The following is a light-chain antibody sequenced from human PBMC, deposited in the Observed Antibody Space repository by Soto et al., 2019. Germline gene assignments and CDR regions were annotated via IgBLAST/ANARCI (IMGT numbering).Light chain of an antibody. CDR2: DAY. CDR3: QQYDSLPLT. CDR1: PHIGYY. V-gene: IGKV1-33*01. J-gene: IGKJ4*01. Sequence: DIQMTQSPSSLSASVGDRVTITCQASPHIGYYLNWYQQKPGKAPKLLIYDAYNLQTGVPSRFSRSKSGTDFTLTINALQPEDFGTYFCQQYDSLPLTFGGGTKVDIK.